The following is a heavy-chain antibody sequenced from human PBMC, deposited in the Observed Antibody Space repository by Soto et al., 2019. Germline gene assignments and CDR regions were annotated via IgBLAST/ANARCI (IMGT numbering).Heavy chain of an antibody. D-gene: IGHD5-12*01. CDR1: GYSFTSYW. CDR2: IYPGDSDT. V-gene: IGHV5-51*01. CDR3: ARHQVGHNGYSYYYYGMDV. J-gene: IGHJ6*02. Sequence: GESLKISCKGSGYSFTSYWIGWVRQMPGKGLEWMGIIYPGDSDTRYSPSFQGQVTISADKSISTAYLQWSSLKASDTAMYYCARHQVGHNGYSYYYYGMDVWGQGTTVTVS.